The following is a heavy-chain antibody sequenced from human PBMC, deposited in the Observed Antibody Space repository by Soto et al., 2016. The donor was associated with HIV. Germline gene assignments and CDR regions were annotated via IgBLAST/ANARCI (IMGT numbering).Heavy chain of an antibody. Sequence: EVQLVESGGGLVQPGGSLRLSCAASGFTVSSNYMSWVRQAPGKGLEWVSIIYSGGNTYYADSVKGRFTTSRDNSKNTLYLQMNSLRAEDTAVYYCARGPYFYDGSGYYYEDYFDYWGQGTLVTVSS. V-gene: IGHV3-66*01. D-gene: IGHD3-22*01. CDR1: GFTVSSNY. J-gene: IGHJ4*02. CDR3: ARGPYFYDGSGYYYEDYFDY. CDR2: IYSGGNT.